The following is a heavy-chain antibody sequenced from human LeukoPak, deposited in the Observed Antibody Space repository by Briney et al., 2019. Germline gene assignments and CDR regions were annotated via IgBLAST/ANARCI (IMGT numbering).Heavy chain of an antibody. CDR3: ARDGEKAIFGVVIPYNWFDP. D-gene: IGHD3-3*01. CDR1: GGTFSSYA. Sequence: ASVKVSCKASGGTFSSYAISWVRQAPGQGLEWMGGIIPIFGTANYAQKFQGRVTITADESTNTAYMELSSLRSEDTAVYYCARDGEKAIFGVVIPYNWFDPWGQGTLVTVSS. J-gene: IGHJ5*02. CDR2: IIPIFGTA. V-gene: IGHV1-69*13.